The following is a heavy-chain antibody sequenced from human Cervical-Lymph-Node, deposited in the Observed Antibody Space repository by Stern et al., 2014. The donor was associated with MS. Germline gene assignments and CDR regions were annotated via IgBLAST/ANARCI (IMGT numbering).Heavy chain of an antibody. J-gene: IGHJ4*02. CDR2: MNREGRAP. D-gene: IGHD3-16*01. Sequence: EVRLVESGGGLVQPGGTLRRSCGASGFTFGNYWMHWVRQAPGKGLVGVERMNREGRAPNRADAVKGRFSISRDNAKNTLYLEMNSLRAEDTAVYYCTKDTFGPEDYWGQGVSVTVSS. CDR1: GFTFGNYW. CDR3: TKDTFGPEDY. V-gene: IGHV3-74*02.